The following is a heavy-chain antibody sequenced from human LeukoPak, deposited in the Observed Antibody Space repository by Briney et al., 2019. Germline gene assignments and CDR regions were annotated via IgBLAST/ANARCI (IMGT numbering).Heavy chain of an antibody. CDR1: GYTFTGYY. J-gene: IGHJ4*02. CDR3: ARAGYYYDSSGYFS. Sequence: ASVKVSCKASGYTFTGYYMHWVRQAPGQGLEWMGWINPNSGGTNYAQKFQGRVTMTRDTSISTAYMELSRLRSDDTAVYYCARAGYYYDSSGYFSWGQGTLVTVSS. CDR2: INPNSGGT. D-gene: IGHD3-22*01. V-gene: IGHV1-2*02.